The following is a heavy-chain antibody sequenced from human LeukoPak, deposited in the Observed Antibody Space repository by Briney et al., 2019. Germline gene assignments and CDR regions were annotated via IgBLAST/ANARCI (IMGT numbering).Heavy chain of an antibody. Sequence: GGSLSLSCAASGFTFTTYAMSWVRQAPGKGLEWLSTVSDSGANTYYADSVKGRFTISRDNSKNTLYLQMNSLRAEDTAVYYCAKPRGSHFDYWGQGTLVTVSS. CDR3: AKPRGSHFDY. D-gene: IGHD3-10*01. V-gene: IGHV3-23*01. CDR1: GFTFTTYA. J-gene: IGHJ4*02. CDR2: VSDSGANT.